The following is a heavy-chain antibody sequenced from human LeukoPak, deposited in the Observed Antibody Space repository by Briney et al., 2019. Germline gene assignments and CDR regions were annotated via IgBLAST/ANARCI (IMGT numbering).Heavy chain of an antibody. J-gene: IGHJ4*02. V-gene: IGHV3-48*03. Sequence: GGSLRLSCAASGFTFSSYEMNWVRQAPGKGLEWVSYISSSGSTIYYADSVKGRFTISRGNAKNSLYLQMNSLRAEDTAVYYCARDGPRDGYNSWGQGTLVTVSS. CDR3: ARDGPRDGYNS. CDR1: GFTFSSYE. CDR2: ISSSGSTI. D-gene: IGHD5-24*01.